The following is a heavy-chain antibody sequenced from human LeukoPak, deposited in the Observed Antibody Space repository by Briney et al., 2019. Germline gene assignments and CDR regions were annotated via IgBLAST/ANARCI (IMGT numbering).Heavy chain of an antibody. D-gene: IGHD3-9*01. CDR2: IHYNGDT. J-gene: IGHJ4*02. CDR3: ARGHHDTLVGYFPPLY. V-gene: IGHV4-31*03. Sequence: SETLSLTCTVSGVSISSGGYYWGWIRQHPVRGLEWIGYIHYNGDTYYTPSLKSRVTISVDASKNLFSLKLRSVTAADTAVYSCARGHHDTLVGYFPPLYWGQGTLVTVSS. CDR1: GVSISSGGYY.